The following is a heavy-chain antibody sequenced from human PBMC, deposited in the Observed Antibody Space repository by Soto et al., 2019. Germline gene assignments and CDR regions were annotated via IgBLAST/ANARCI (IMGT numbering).Heavy chain of an antibody. V-gene: IGHV4-39*01. CDR3: ALLPRDAPAFDI. Sequence: SETLSLTCTVSGGSISSSSYYWGWIRQPPGKGLEWIGSIYYSGSTYYNPSLKSRVTISRDNSKNTLYLQMNSLRAEDTAVYYCALLPRDAPAFDIWGQGTMVTVSS. J-gene: IGHJ3*02. D-gene: IGHD1-26*01. CDR1: GGSISSSSYY. CDR2: IYYSGST.